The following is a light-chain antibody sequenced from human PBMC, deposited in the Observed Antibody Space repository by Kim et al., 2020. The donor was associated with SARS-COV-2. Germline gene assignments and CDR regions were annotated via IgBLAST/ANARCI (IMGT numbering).Light chain of an antibody. CDR2: QDS. Sequence: SVSPGQTASITCSGDKLGDKYACWYQQKPGQSPVLVIYQDSKRRSGIPERFSGSNSGNTATLTISGTQAMDEADYYCQAWDSSTVVFGGGTKLTVL. J-gene: IGLJ2*01. CDR3: QAWDSSTVV. CDR1: KLGDKY. V-gene: IGLV3-1*01.